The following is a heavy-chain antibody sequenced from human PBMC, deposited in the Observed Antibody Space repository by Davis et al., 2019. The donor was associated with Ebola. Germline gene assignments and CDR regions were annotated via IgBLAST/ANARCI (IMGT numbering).Heavy chain of an antibody. D-gene: IGHD6-19*01. CDR2: VHGGNVNT. V-gene: IGHV1-3*01. J-gene: IGHJ4*02. CDR3: ARASFGYNSGWYADY. Sequence: AASVTVSCKASGFILTNYAIHWVRQAPGQRLEWMGWVHGGNVNTKYSQRFQGRVPITTDTSASTVYFDLTSLRSDDTAVFYCARASFGYNSGWYADYWGPGSLVTVSS. CDR1: GFILTNYA.